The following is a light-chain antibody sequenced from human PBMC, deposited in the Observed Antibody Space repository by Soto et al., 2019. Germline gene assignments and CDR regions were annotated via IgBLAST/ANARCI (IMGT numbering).Light chain of an antibody. CDR1: QSISNY. J-gene: IGKJ3*01. Sequence: DIQMTQSPSSLSASVGDRVTITCRASQSISNYLNWYQQKPGKAPKLLIYYASSFQSGVPSRFSGSGSGTDFTLTISSLQPEDFAAYSCQQSYTTLFTFGPGTNVDI. V-gene: IGKV1-39*01. CDR2: YAS. CDR3: QQSYTTLFT.